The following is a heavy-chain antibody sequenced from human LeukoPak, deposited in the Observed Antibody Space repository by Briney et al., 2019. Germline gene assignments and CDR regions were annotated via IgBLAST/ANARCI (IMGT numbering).Heavy chain of an antibody. CDR1: GYTFTSYG. Sequence: ASVKVSCKASGYTFTSYGISWVRQAPGQGLEWMGWISAYNGNTNYAQKLQGRVTMTTDTSTSTAYMELRSLRSDDTAVYYCARGRLLWFGELLTYFDYWGQGILVTVSS. J-gene: IGHJ4*02. V-gene: IGHV1-18*01. D-gene: IGHD3-10*01. CDR2: ISAYNGNT. CDR3: ARGRLLWFGELLTYFDY.